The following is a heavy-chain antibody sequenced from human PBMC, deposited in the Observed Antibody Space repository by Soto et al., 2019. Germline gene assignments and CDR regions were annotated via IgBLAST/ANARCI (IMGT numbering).Heavy chain of an antibody. CDR1: GFTFSSYA. CDR2: ISYDGSNK. V-gene: IGHV3-30-3*01. D-gene: IGHD1-20*01. J-gene: IGHJ4*01. Sequence: QVQLVESGGGVVQPGRSLRLSCAASGFTFSSYAMHWVRQAPGKGLEWVAVISYDGSNKYYADSVKGRFTISRDNSKNRVYLPMNSLRAEDTAVYYCERSATIPNNYCCDYWGHGTLDTVSS. CDR3: ERSATIPNNYCCDY.